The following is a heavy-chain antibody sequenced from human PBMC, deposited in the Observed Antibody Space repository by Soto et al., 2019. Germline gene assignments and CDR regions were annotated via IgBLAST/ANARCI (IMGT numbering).Heavy chain of an antibody. J-gene: IGHJ3*02. CDR2: IWYDGSNK. Sequence: QVQLVESGGGVVQPGRSLRLSCAASKFTFSNYGMHWVRQAPGKGLEWVAVIWYDGSNKYYADSVKGRFTTSRDNSKNTQYLQMNSLRAGKTAVYYCAKIVGWGVPKQRDAFDIWGQGTMVTVSS. CDR3: AKIVGWGVPKQRDAFDI. D-gene: IGHD1-26*01. V-gene: IGHV3-33*06. CDR1: KFTFSNYG.